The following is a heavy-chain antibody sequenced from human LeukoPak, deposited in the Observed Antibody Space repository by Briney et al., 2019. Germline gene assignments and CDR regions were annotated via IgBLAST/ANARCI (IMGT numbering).Heavy chain of an antibody. Sequence: PGGSLRLSCAASGFTFSSYAMSWVRQAPGKGLEWVANIKQDGSEKNYVDSVKGRFTISRDNAKNSLYLQMNSLRAEDTAVYYCARGDFDYWGQGTLVTVSS. CDR1: GFTFSSYA. V-gene: IGHV3-7*01. CDR3: ARGDFDY. J-gene: IGHJ4*02. CDR2: IKQDGSEK.